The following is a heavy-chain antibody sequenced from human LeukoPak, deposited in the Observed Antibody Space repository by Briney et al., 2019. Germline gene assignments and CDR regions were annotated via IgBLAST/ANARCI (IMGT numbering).Heavy chain of an antibody. V-gene: IGHV3-23*01. CDR3: AKDYGVLRYFDWLLGFDY. J-gene: IGHJ4*02. Sequence: GGSLRLSCAASGFTFSSYAMSWVRQAPGKGLEWVSAISGSGGSTYYADSVKGRFTISRDNSKNTLYLQMNSLRAEDTAVYYCAKDYGVLRYFDWLLGFDYRGQGTLVTVSS. D-gene: IGHD3-9*01. CDR2: ISGSGGST. CDR1: GFTFSSYA.